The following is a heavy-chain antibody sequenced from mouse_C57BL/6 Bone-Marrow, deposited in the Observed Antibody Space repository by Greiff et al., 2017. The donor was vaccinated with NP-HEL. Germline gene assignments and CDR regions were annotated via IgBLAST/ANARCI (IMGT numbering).Heavy chain of an antibody. CDR3: VRDFYDYGGYYFDY. CDR2: IRSKSSNYAT. J-gene: IGHJ2*01. D-gene: IGHD2-4*01. V-gene: IGHV10-3*01. CDR1: GFTFNTYA. Sequence: GGGLVQPKGSLKLSCAASGFTFNTYAMHWVRQAPGKGLEWAARIRSKSSNYATYYADSVKDRFTISRDDSQSMLYLQMNNLKTEDTAMYYCVRDFYDYGGYYFDYWGQGTTLTVSS.